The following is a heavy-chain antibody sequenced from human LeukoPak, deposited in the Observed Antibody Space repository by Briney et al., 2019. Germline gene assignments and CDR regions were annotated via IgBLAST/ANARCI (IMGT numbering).Heavy chain of an antibody. V-gene: IGHV3-48*03. J-gene: IGHJ4*02. CDR2: ISSTGTTR. CDR1: GLFFSTTE. D-gene: IGHD3-9*01. CDR3: PGGGLDW. Sequence: GGCLTLACAASGLFFSTTEMDCDRPPAGKGLEWVTGISSTGTTRYYADSVKGRFTIPRDNANHSLYPQMSSLRAEVTAVYYCPGGGLDWWGEGTRVTVSS.